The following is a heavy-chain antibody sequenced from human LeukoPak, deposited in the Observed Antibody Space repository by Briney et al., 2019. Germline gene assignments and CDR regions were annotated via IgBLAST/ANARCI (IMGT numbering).Heavy chain of an antibody. Sequence: SETLSLTCTVSGDSISSSTYYWGWNRQPPGKGLEWIGSIYYSGSTYYNPSLKSRVTISVDTSKNQFSLKLRSVSDADTAVYYCARQGDFWSGYPSDYWGQGTLVTVSS. CDR2: IYYSGST. V-gene: IGHV4-39*01. CDR3: ARQGDFWSGYPSDY. CDR1: GDSISSSTYY. D-gene: IGHD3-3*01. J-gene: IGHJ4*02.